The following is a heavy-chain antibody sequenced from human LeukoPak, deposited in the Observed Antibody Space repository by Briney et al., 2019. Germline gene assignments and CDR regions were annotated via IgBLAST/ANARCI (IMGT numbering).Heavy chain of an antibody. Sequence: ASVKVSCKASGYTFTSYGISWVRQAPGQGLAWLGWISTYNGNTHYAQKLQGRVTMTTDTSTTTACMELRSLRSDDTAVYYCARDYRTGFDYWGQGTLVTVSS. D-gene: IGHD7-27*01. V-gene: IGHV1-18*01. CDR3: ARDYRTGFDY. CDR1: GYTFTSYG. CDR2: ISTYNGNT. J-gene: IGHJ4*02.